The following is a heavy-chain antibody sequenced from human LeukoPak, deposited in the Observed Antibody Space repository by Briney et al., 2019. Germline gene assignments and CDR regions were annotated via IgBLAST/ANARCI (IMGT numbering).Heavy chain of an antibody. V-gene: IGHV4-59*12. D-gene: IGHD1-26*01. CDR2: IYYSGST. CDR1: GGSISSYY. Sequence: SETLSLTCTVSGGSISSYYWSWIRQPPGRGLEWIGYIYYSGSTNYNPSLKSRVTISVDTSKNQFSLKLSSVTAADTAVYYCARAEGGSYRHYYYYGMDVWGQGTTVTVSS. CDR3: ARAEGGSYRHYYYYGMDV. J-gene: IGHJ6*02.